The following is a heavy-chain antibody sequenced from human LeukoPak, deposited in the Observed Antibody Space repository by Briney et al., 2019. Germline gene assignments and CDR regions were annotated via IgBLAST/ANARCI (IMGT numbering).Heavy chain of an antibody. CDR1: GYSISSGYY. CDR3: ARDPSVVVPAAVDY. Sequence: SETLSLTCTVSGYSISSGYYWGWIRQPPGKGLEWIGSTYHSGSTYYNPSLKSRVTISVDTSKNQFSLKLSSVTAAATAVYYCARDPSVVVPAAVDYWGQGTLVTVSS. V-gene: IGHV4-38-2*02. J-gene: IGHJ4*02. CDR2: TYHSGST. D-gene: IGHD2-2*01.